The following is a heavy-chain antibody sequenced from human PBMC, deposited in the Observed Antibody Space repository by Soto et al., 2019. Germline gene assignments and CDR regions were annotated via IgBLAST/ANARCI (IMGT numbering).Heavy chain of an antibody. CDR1: GYTFTGYY. CDR3: ARGSLPVRLGYCSGGSCYQDHYDAFDI. Sequence: ASVKVSCKASGYTFTGYYMHWVRQAPGQGLEWMGWINPNSGGTNYAQKFQGWVTMTRDTSISTAYMELSRLRSDDTAVYYCARGSLPVRLGYCSGGSCYQDHYDAFDIWGQGSMVTVSS. V-gene: IGHV1-2*04. CDR2: INPNSGGT. D-gene: IGHD2-15*01. J-gene: IGHJ3*02.